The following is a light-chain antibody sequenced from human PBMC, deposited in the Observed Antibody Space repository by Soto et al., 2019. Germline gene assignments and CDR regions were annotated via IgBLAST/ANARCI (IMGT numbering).Light chain of an antibody. CDR1: QSVSNNY. Sequence: EIVLTQSPGTLSLSPGERATLSCRASQSVSNNYLAWYQQKPGQAPRLFIYGASYRATGIPDRFSGSGSGTDFTLTISRLEPEDFAVYYCQQYGSSLPATFGGGTKVDIK. CDR3: QQYGSSLPAT. J-gene: IGKJ4*01. V-gene: IGKV3-20*01. CDR2: GAS.